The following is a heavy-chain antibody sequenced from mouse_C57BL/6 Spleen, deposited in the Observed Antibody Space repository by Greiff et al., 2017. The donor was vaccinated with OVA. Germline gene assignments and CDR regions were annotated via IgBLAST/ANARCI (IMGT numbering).Heavy chain of an antibody. V-gene: IGHV1-61*01. CDR2: IYPSDSET. CDR1: GYTFTSYW. Sequence: QVQLQQPGGELVRPGSSVKLSCKASGYTFTSYWMDWVKQRPGQGLEWIGNIYPSDSETHYNQKFKDKATLTVDKSSSTAYMQLSSLTSEDSAVYYCARSGGTPFAYWGQGTLVTVSA. D-gene: IGHD1-1*02. CDR3: ARSGGTPFAY. J-gene: IGHJ3*01.